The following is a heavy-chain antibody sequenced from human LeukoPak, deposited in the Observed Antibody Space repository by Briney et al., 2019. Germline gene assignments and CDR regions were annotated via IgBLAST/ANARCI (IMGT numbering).Heavy chain of an antibody. CDR3: ASPSRIAKILGYCSGGSCYFDY. CDR2: IIPIFGTA. CDR1: GGTFSSYA. V-gene: IGHV1-69*01. D-gene: IGHD2-15*01. Sequence: SVKVSCKASGGTFSSYAISWVRQAPGQGLEWMGGIIPIFGTANYAQKFQGRVTITADESTSTAYVELSSLRSEDTAVYYRASPSRIAKILGYCSGGSCYFDYWGQGTLVTVSS. J-gene: IGHJ4*02.